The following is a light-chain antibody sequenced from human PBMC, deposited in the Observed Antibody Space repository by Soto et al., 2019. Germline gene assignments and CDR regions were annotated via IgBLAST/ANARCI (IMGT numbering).Light chain of an antibody. V-gene: IGLV2-14*01. CDR1: SSDVGGYNY. J-gene: IGLJ2*01. Sequence: QSVLTQPASVSGSPVQSITISCTGTSSDVGGYNYVSWYQQHPGKAPKLMMYDVSNRPSGVSNRFSGSKSGNTASLTISGLQAEDEADYYCSSYTSSSTLVVFGGGTKLTVL. CDR2: DVS. CDR3: SSYTSSSTLVV.